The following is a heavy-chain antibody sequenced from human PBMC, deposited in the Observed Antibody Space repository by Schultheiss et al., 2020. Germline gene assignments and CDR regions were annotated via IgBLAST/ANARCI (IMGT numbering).Heavy chain of an antibody. V-gene: IGHV3-64*04. D-gene: IGHD3-22*01. CDR1: GFTFGDYA. CDR2: ISSNGGST. J-gene: IGHJ1*01. Sequence: GGSMRLSCTASGFTFGDYAMSWVRQAPGKGLEYVSAISSNGGSTYYADSVKGRFTISRDNSKNTLYLQMGSLRAEDTAVYYCARDKDSSGSTAEYFQHWGPGTLVTVAS. CDR3: ARDKDSSGSTAEYFQH.